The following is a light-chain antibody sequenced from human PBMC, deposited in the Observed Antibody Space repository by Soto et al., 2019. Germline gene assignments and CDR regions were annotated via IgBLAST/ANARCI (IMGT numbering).Light chain of an antibody. V-gene: IGLV2-11*01. CDR3: CSHAGSDTLVL. CDR1: SSDIGAYVY. Sequence: QSALSQPDSVSGSPGQSVTISCTGTSSDIGAYVYISWYQQHPGKPPKLMIYDVNKRPSGVPDRFSGSKSGHTASLIISGLQTDDAADYYCCSHAGSDTLVLFGTGTKVTVL. J-gene: IGLJ1*01. CDR2: DVN.